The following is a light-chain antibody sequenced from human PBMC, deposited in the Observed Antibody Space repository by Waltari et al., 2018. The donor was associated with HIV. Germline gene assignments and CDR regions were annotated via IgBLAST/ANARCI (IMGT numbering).Light chain of an antibody. CDR3: QQSYNTVVFT. V-gene: IGKV1-39*01. Sequence: IRLTQFPSSLSASVGDRVNIPCRASESVYTFLHWYQQKPGKAPKILIQGASRLQNVVPPRFSGGGYGTEFTLTIDNLRPEDFATYFCQQSYNTVVFTFGQGT. CDR2: GAS. J-gene: IGKJ2*01. CDR1: ESVYTF.